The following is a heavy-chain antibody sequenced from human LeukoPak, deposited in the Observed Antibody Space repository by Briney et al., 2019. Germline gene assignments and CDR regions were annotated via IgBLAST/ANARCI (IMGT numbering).Heavy chain of an antibody. V-gene: IGHV3-30*18. CDR2: ISFDGSKK. D-gene: IGHD2-15*01. CDR3: AKDLSCSGGSCYRPYYFDY. CDR1: GFTFNNYV. Sequence: PGGSLRLSCAASGFTFNNYVMHWVRQAPGKGLEWVAVISFDGSKKYSVDSVKGRFTISRDNSKNTLYLQMNSLRAEDTAVYYCAKDLSCSGGSCYRPYYFDYWGQGTLVTVSS. J-gene: IGHJ4*02.